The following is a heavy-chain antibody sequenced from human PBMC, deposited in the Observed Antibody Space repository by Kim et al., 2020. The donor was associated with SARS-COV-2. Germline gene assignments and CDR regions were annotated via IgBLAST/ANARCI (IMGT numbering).Heavy chain of an antibody. Sequence: GGSLRLSCTTSGFTFTNFIFNWVRQPPGKGLEWVSSIGRTGSDTYYSDSVRGRFTISRDNTKNSLSVQMNSLRAEDTRVYYCVRGNSRDYWGQGTLVTVSS. CDR2: IGRTGSDT. CDR3: VRGNSRDY. V-gene: IGHV3-21*01. CDR1: GFTFTNFI. J-gene: IGHJ4*02.